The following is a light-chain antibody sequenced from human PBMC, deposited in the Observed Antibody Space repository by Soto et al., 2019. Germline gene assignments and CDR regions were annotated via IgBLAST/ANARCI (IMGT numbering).Light chain of an antibody. Sequence: IVLTQSPATLSLSPGERATLSCGASQSVSSSYLAWYQLKPGLAPRLLIYAASTRATDIPDRFSGSGSGTEFTLTISSLQSEDFAVYYCQQYNDNWPTFGQGTQVDI. CDR1: QSVSSSY. J-gene: IGKJ1*01. V-gene: IGKV3D-20*01. CDR3: QQYNDNWPT. CDR2: AAS.